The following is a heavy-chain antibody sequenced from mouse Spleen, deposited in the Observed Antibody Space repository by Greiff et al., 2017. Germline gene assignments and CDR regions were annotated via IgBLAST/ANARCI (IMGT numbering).Heavy chain of an antibody. Sequence: ESGAELARPGASVKLSCKASGYTFTDYYINWVKQRTGQGLEWIGEIYPGSGNTYYNEKFKGKATLTADKSSSTAYMQLSSLTSEDSAVYFCARSDSWFAYWGQGTLVTVSA. CDR1: GYTFTDYY. J-gene: IGHJ3*01. V-gene: IGHV1-77*01. CDR3: ARSDSWFAY. CDR2: IYPGSGNT.